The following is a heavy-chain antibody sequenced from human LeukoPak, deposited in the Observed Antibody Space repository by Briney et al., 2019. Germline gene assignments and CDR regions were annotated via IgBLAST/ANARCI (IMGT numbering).Heavy chain of an antibody. CDR1: GFTFSSYS. D-gene: IGHD3-10*01. J-gene: IGHJ4*02. Sequence: GGSLRLSCAASGFTFSSYSMNWVRQAPGKGLEWVSVIYSGGSTYYADSVKGRFTISRDNSKNTLYLQMNSLRAEDTAVYYCASVWFGEFYYFDYWGQGTLVTVSS. CDR2: IYSGGST. CDR3: ASVWFGEFYYFDY. V-gene: IGHV3-53*01.